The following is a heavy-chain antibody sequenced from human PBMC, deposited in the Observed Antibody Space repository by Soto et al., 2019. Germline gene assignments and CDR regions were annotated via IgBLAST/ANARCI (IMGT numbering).Heavy chain of an antibody. CDR2: IYYSGST. D-gene: IGHD2-15*01. CDR3: ARARSLGYCSGGSCPLDY. CDR1: GGSINNHY. J-gene: IGHJ4*02. V-gene: IGHV4-59*08. Sequence: SETLSLTCTVSGGSINNHYWSWIRQPPGTGLEWIGYIYYSGSTYYNPSLKSRVTISVDTSKNQFSLKLSSVTAADTAVYYCARARSLGYCSGGSCPLDYWGQGTLVTVSS.